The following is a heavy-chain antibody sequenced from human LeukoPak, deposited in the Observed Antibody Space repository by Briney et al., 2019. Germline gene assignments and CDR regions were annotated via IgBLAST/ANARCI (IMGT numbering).Heavy chain of an antibody. CDR2: INHSGST. J-gene: IGHJ4*02. CDR1: GGSFSGYY. D-gene: IGHD3-9*01. Sequence: SETLSLTCAVYGGSFSGYYWSWIRQPPGKGLEWIGEINHSGSTNYNPSLKSRVTISVDTSKNQFSLKLSSVTAADTAVYYCARWNYDILTGYPHYFDYWGQGTLATVSS. CDR3: ARWNYDILTGYPHYFDY. V-gene: IGHV4-34*01.